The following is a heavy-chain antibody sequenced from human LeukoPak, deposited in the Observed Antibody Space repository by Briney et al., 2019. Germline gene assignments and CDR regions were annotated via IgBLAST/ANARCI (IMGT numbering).Heavy chain of an antibody. CDR2: ISGSGGST. CDR1: GFTLSSYA. V-gene: IGHV3-23*01. J-gene: IGHJ4*02. Sequence: GGSLRLSCAASGFTLSSYAMSWVRQAPGKGLEWVSAISGSGGSTYYADSVKGRFTISRDNSKNTLYLQMNSLRAEDKAVYYCAKVFSVTGLTGFIDYWGQGTLVTVSS. CDR3: AKVFSVTGLTGFIDY. D-gene: IGHD1-20*01.